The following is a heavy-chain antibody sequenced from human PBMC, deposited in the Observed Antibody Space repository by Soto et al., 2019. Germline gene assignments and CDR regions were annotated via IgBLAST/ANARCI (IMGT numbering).Heavy chain of an antibody. V-gene: IGHV1-24*01. Sequence: ASVKVSCKVSGYTLTELSMHWVRQAPGKGLEWMGGFDPEDGETIYAQKFQGRVTMTEDTSTDTAYMELSSLRSEDTAVYYCETKSIAVAGTQGDPFDIWGQGKMVTVS. D-gene: IGHD6-19*01. CDR2: FDPEDGET. CDR3: ETKSIAVAGTQGDPFDI. CDR1: GYTLTELS. J-gene: IGHJ3*02.